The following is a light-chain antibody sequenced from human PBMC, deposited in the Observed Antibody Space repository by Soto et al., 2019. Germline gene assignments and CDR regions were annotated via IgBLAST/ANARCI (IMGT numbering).Light chain of an antibody. J-gene: IGKJ5*01. V-gene: IGKV3-11*01. Sequence: EIVVKDSRATVSVTKRERATLSCRPSQSVSSYLAWYQQKPGQAPRLLIYDASSRATGIPARFSGSGSRTDFTLTISSLEPEDFAVYYCQQRSDWPPITFGQGTRLEIK. CDR3: QQRSDWPPIT. CDR1: QSVSSY. CDR2: DAS.